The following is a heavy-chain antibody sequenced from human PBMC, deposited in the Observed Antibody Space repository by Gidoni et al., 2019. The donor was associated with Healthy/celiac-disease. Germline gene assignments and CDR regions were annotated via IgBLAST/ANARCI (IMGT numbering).Heavy chain of an antibody. CDR1: GFTFSSYW. CDR3: ARGGVISYYYYYYYMDV. Sequence: EVQLVESGGGLVQPGGSLRLSWAASGFTFSSYWMHWVRQAPGKGLVWVSRINSDGSSTSDADSVKGRFTISRDNAKNTLYLQMNSLRAEDTAVYYCARGGVISYYYYYYYMDVWGKGTTVTVSS. D-gene: IGHD3-22*01. CDR2: INSDGSST. V-gene: IGHV3-74*01. J-gene: IGHJ6*03.